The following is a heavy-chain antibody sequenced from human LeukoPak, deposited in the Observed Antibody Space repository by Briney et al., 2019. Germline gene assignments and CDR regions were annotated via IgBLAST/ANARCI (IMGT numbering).Heavy chain of an antibody. CDR1: GDSRSSNSSA. D-gene: IGHD3-16*02. Sequence: SQTLSLTCASSGDSRSSNSSAWNWIRQSPSRGLEWLGRTYYRSKWYNDYAVSVKSRITINPDTSKNQFSLQLNSVTPEDTAVYYCARGYDYVWRSYRYTSFACWGQAWLVTVSS. V-gene: IGHV6-1*01. CDR2: TYYRSKWYN. CDR3: ARGYDYVWRSYRYTSFAC. J-gene: IGHJ4*02.